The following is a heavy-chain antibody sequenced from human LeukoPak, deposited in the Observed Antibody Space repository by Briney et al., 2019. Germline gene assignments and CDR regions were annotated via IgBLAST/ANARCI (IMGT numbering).Heavy chain of an antibody. D-gene: IGHD5-12*01. V-gene: IGHV1-18*01. CDR3: ARDRSMMGLRPYYYYYYMDV. CDR1: GYTFTSYG. J-gene: IGHJ6*03. Sequence: GASVKVSCKASGYTFTSYGISWVRQAPGQGLEWMGWISAYNGNTNYAQKLQGRVTTTTDTSTSTAYMELRSLRSDDTAVYYCARDRSMMGLRPYYYYYYMDVWGKGTTVTVSS. CDR2: ISAYNGNT.